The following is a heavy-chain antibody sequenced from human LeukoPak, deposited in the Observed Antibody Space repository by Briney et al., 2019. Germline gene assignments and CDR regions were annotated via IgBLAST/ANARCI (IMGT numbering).Heavy chain of an antibody. CDR2: IYYSGGT. CDR3: ARDTLAGGTTSDY. J-gene: IGHJ4*02. Sequence: PSETLSLTCTVSGGSISSYYWSWIRQPPGKGLEWIGYIYYSGGTNYNPSLKSRVAISVDTSKNQFSLKLSSVTAADTAVYYCARDTLAGGTTSDYWGQGTLVTVSS. V-gene: IGHV4-59*12. D-gene: IGHD4-23*01. CDR1: GGSISSYY.